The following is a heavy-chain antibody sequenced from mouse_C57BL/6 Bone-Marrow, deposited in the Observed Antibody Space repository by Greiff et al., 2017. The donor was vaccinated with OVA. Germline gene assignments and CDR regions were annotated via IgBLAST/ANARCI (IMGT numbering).Heavy chain of an antibody. Sequence: QVQLQQPGAELVKPGASVKMSCKASGYTFTSYWITWVQQRPGQGLEWIGDISPGSGSTNYNEKFKSKATLTVDTSSSTAYMQVSSLTSEESAVYYCAVDYVGNDVDWYLDDWGTGTTVTVSS. CDR3: AVDYVGNDVDWYLDD. CDR2: ISPGSGST. V-gene: IGHV1-55*01. J-gene: IGHJ1*03. D-gene: IGHD2-2*01. CDR1: GYTFTSYW.